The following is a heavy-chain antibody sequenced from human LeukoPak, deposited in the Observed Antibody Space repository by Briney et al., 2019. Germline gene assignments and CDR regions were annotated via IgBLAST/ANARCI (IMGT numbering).Heavy chain of an antibody. J-gene: IGHJ4*02. CDR1: GFTFSSYW. V-gene: IGHV3-74*01. CDR2: INSDVSST. Sequence: GGSLRLSCAASGFTFSSYWMHWVRQTPGKGLVWVSRINSDVSSTSYADSVKGRFTISRDNAKNTLYLQMNNLKAEDTAVYYCARGQIETATTPFDYWGQGSLVTVSS. D-gene: IGHD5-24*01. CDR3: ARGQIETATTPFDY.